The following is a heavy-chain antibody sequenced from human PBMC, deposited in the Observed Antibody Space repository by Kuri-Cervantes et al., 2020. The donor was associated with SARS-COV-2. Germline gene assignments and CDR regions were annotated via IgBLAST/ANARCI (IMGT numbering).Heavy chain of an antibody. Sequence: GGSLRLSCEASGFTFVSHAMHWVRQAPGKGLEWVAVISYDVYNKYYADSVKGRFTISRDNSKSTLSLQMNSLRAEDTAVYYCARSGYTYGYYFSAFDIWGQGTMVTISS. CDR2: ISYDVYNK. CDR3: ARSGYTYGYYFSAFDI. J-gene: IGHJ3*02. CDR1: GFTFVSHA. V-gene: IGHV3-30*04. D-gene: IGHD5-18*01.